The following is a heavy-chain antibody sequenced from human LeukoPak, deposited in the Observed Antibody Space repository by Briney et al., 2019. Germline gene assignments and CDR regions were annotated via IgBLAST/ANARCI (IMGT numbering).Heavy chain of an antibody. CDR2: IIPIFGTA. V-gene: IGHV1-69*13. CDR3: ASALRYFGPNDAFDI. CDR1: GGTFSSYA. Sequence: HWASVKVSCKASGGTFSSYAISWVRQAPGQGLEWMGGIIPIFGTANYAQKFQGRVTITADESTSTAYMELSSLRSEDTAVYYCASALRYFGPNDAFDIWGQGTMVTVSS. J-gene: IGHJ3*02. D-gene: IGHD3-9*01.